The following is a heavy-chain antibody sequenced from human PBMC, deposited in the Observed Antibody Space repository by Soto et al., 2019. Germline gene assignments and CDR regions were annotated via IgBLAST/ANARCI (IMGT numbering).Heavy chain of an antibody. CDR2: TVPITLST. D-gene: IGHD6-13*01. CDR3: ARDRSGITGKTRNIYAMDV. V-gene: IGHV1-69*01. J-gene: IGHJ6*02. CDR1: GGTLSSYA. Sequence: QVQLVQSAAEVKKPGSSVRVSCKASGGTLSSYAISWVRQAPGQGLDWVGGTVPITLSTHYAQKFQGRVIITADETTNTVYMDLSSLRSEDTDVYYCARDRSGITGKTRNIYAMDVWGQGTTVTVSS.